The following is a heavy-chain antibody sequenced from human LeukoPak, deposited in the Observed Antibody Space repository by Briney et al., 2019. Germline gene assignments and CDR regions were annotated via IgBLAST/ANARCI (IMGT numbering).Heavy chain of an antibody. CDR3: ARDPSSSCPFDY. CDR2: INTDGSST. D-gene: IGHD6-13*01. V-gene: IGHV3-74*01. CDR1: EFTFSSYW. Sequence: GGSLRLSCAASEFTFSSYWMHWVRQAPGKGLVWVSRINTDGSSTSYADSVKGRFTISRDNAKNTLYLQMNSLRAEDTAVYYCARDPSSSCPFDYWGQGTLVTVSS. J-gene: IGHJ4*02.